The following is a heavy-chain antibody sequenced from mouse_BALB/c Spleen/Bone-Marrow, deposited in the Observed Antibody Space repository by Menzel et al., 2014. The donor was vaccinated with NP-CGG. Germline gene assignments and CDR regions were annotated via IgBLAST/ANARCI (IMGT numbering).Heavy chain of an antibody. Sequence: VQLHQSGAELAKPGASVKMSCKASGYTFTNYWMHWVKQRPGQGLEWIGYINPSTGYTEYNQKFKDKATLTADKSSSTAYMQRSSMTSEDSSVFYCTRRARGGSGGFAYWGQGNLVTVSA. D-gene: IGHD1-1*02. CDR2: INPSTGYT. CDR1: GYTFTNYW. J-gene: IGHJ3*01. CDR3: TRRARGGSGGFAY. V-gene: IGHV1-7*01.